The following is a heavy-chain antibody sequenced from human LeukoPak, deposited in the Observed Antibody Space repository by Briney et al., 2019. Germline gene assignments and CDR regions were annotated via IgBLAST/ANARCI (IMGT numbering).Heavy chain of an antibody. CDR2: ISYDGSNK. CDR1: GFTFSSYA. CDR3: AREMAYYGMDV. V-gene: IGHV3-30-3*01. D-gene: IGHD2-8*01. J-gene: IGHJ6*02. Sequence: GGSLRLSCAASGFTFSSYAMHWVRQAPGKGLEWVTFISYDGSNKYYADSVKGRFTISRDNSKNTLHLQMNSLRAEDTAGYYCAREMAYYGMDVWGQGTTVTVSS.